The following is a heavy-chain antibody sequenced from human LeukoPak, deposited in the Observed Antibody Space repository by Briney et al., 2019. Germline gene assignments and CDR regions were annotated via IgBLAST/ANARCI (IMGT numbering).Heavy chain of an antibody. CDR2: ISLDGATI. J-gene: IGHJ4*02. CDR3: ASIIGD. CDR1: GFTFSSYA. Sequence: GGSLRLSCAASGFTFSSYAMSWVRQAPGKGLEWVSGISLDGATIYYADSVKGRFTISRDNAKNSLYLQMNSLRAEDTAVYYCASIIGDWGQGTLVTVSS. V-gene: IGHV3-23*01. D-gene: IGHD3-16*01.